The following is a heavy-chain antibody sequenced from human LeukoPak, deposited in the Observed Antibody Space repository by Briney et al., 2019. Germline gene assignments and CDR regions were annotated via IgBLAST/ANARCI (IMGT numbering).Heavy chain of an antibody. CDR1: GFTFDDYA. V-gene: IGHV3-23*01. D-gene: IGHD4-17*01. CDR3: ARDYADYVGYFLFDY. J-gene: IGHJ4*02. Sequence: PGGSLRLSCAASGFTFDDYAMHWVRQAPGKGLEWVSGISGGGETTYYADSAKGRFTISRDNSQNTLYLQMNSLRAEDTAVYYCARDYADYVGYFLFDYWGQGTLVTVSS. CDR2: ISGGGETT.